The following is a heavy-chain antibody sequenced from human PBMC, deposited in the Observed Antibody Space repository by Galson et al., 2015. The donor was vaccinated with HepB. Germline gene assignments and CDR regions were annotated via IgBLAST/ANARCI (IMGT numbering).Heavy chain of an antibody. V-gene: IGHV3-21*01. J-gene: IGHJ4*02. CDR1: GFTLSYYT. CDR2: ITSGSENI. D-gene: IGHD3-16*01. Sequence: SLRLSCAGSGFTLSYYTMNWVRQAPGKGLEWVSSITSGSENIYYSASVKGRFTVSRDNAKKSLYLQMNSLRAEDTAVYYCVRWGSFDSWGQGTLVIVSS. CDR3: VRWGSFDS.